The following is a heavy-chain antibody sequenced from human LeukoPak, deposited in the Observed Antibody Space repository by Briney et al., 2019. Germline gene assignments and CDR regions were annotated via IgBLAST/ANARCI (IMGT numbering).Heavy chain of an antibody. Sequence: GGSLRLSCAASGFTFSSYWMHWVRQAPGKGLVWVSRINSDGSSTSYADSVKGRFTISRDNAKNSLYLQMNSLRAEDTAVYYCASSTTVLTSGDWGQGTLVTVSS. D-gene: IGHD4-23*01. J-gene: IGHJ4*02. CDR2: INSDGSST. CDR1: GFTFSSYW. CDR3: ASSTTVLTSGD. V-gene: IGHV3-74*01.